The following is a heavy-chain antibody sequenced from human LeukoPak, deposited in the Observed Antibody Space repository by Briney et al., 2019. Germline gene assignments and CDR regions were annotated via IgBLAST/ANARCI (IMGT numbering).Heavy chain of an antibody. CDR2: IYYSGST. D-gene: IGHD1-26*01. V-gene: IGHV4-61*08. J-gene: IGHJ5*02. Sequence: TSETLSLTCTVSGGSISSGGYYWSWIRQPPGKGLEWIGYIYYSGSTNYNPSLKSRVTISVDTSKNQFSLKLSSVTAADTAVYYCARQTRIVGARWFDPWGQGTLVTVSS. CDR3: ARQTRIVGARWFDP. CDR1: GGSISSGGYY.